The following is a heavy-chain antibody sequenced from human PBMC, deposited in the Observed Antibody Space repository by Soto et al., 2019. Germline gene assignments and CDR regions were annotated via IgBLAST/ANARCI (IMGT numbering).Heavy chain of an antibody. J-gene: IGHJ4*02. V-gene: IGHV3-30*18. CDR2: ISYDGSNK. CDR1: GFTFSSYG. D-gene: IGHD6-13*01. CDR3: AKDSPQYSSSWYYFDY. Sequence: LRLSCAASGFTFSSYGMHWVRQAPGKGLEWVAVISYDGSNKYYADSVKGRFTISRDNSKNTLYLQMDSLRAEDTAVYYCAKDSPQYSSSWYYFDYRGQGTLVTVSS.